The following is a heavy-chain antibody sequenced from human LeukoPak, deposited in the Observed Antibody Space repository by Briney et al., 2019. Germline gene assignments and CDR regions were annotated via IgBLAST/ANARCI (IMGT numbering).Heavy chain of an antibody. CDR2: ISYDGSNK. CDR3: AKVSGYSSSWTDYYYYGMDV. Sequence: PGGSLSLSCAASGFTFSSYGMHWVRQAPGKGLEWVAVISYDGSNKYYADSVKGRFTISRDNSKNTLYLQMNSLRAEDTAVYYCAKVSGYSSSWTDYYYYGMDVWGQGTTVTVSS. CDR1: GFTFSSYG. D-gene: IGHD6-13*01. J-gene: IGHJ6*02. V-gene: IGHV3-30*18.